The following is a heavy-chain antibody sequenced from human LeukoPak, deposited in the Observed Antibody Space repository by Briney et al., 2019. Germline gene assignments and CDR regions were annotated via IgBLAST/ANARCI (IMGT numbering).Heavy chain of an antibody. CDR3: ARLPRSDIAVAGPIDY. V-gene: IGHV4-39*01. CDR2: IYYNGGT. J-gene: IGHJ4*02. Sequence: SETLSLTCTLSGGSISSSSYYWGWIRQPPGKGLEWIRSIYYNGGTYYNPSLKSRVTISVDTSKNQFSLKLRSVTAADTAVYYCARLPRSDIAVAGPIDYWGQGTLVTVSS. CDR1: GGSISSSSYY. D-gene: IGHD6-19*01.